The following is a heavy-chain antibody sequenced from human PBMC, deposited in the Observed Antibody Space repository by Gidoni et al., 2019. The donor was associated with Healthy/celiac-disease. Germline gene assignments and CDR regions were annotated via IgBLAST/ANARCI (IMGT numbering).Heavy chain of an antibody. CDR3: ARGPARIAVADDREAFGY. J-gene: IGHJ4*02. CDR2: INHSGSP. V-gene: IGHV4-34*01. Sequence: QVQLQQWGAGLLKPSETLSLTCAVYGGSVSGYYWSWIRQPPGKGLEWIGEINHSGSPNYNPSLKSRVTISVDTSKNQFSLKLSSVTAADTAVYYCARGPARIAVADDREAFGYWGQGTLVTVSS. CDR1: GGSVSGYY. D-gene: IGHD6-19*01.